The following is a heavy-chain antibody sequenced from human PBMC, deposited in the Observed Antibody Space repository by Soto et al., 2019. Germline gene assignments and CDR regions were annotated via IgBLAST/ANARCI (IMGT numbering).Heavy chain of an antibody. CDR1: GFTFSSYG. CDR2: ISYDGSNK. CDR3: AREREEAVYATDWGYYYYGMDV. Sequence: QVQLVESGGGVVQPGRSLRLSCAASGFTFSSYGMHWVRQAPGKGLEWVAVISYDGSNKYYADSVKGRFTISRDNSKNTLYLQMNSLRAEDTAVYYCAREREEAVYATDWGYYYYGMDVWGQGTTVTVSS. V-gene: IGHV3-30*03. D-gene: IGHD2-8*01. J-gene: IGHJ6*02.